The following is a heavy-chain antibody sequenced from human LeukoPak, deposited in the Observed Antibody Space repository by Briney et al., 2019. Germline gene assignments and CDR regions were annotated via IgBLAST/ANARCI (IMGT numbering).Heavy chain of an antibody. V-gene: IGHV4-39*01. Sequence: SETLSLTCTVSGGSISSGGYYWSWIRQPPGKGLEWIGEINHSGSTNYNPSLKSRVTISVDTSKNQFSLKLSSATAADTAVYYCARQRRYYGSGSYYQSEHYFDYWGQGTLVTVSS. CDR3: ARQRRYYGSGSYYQSEHYFDY. J-gene: IGHJ4*02. D-gene: IGHD3-10*01. CDR2: INHSGST. CDR1: GGSISSGGYY.